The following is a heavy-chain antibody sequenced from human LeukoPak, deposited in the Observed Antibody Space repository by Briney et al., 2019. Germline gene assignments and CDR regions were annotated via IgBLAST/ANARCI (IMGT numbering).Heavy chain of an antibody. CDR3: ARDRGGEFDY. J-gene: IGHJ4*02. CDR1: GITFSSYT. D-gene: IGHD3-16*01. Sequence: GGSLRLSCAASGITFSSYTMTWVRQAPGQGLECVSSISSSSGHIYYADSVKGRFTISRDNAKNSLYLQMNSLRADDTAVFYCARDRGGEFDYWGQGNLVTVSS. V-gene: IGHV3-21*01. CDR2: ISSSSGHI.